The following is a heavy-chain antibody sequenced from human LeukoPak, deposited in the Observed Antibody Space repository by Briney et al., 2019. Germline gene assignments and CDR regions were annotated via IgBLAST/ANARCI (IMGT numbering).Heavy chain of an antibody. V-gene: IGHV3-21*01. CDR3: AGAAESPYYYYYYYMDV. J-gene: IGHJ6*03. CDR1: GFTFNRYS. CDR2: ITSRSSYI. D-gene: IGHD1-14*01. Sequence: GSLRLSCAASGFTFNRYSMNWVRQAPGKGLEWVSSITSRSSYIHYADSVRGRFTISRDTAKNSVFLQMNSLRAEDTAVYYCAGAAESPYYYYYYYMDVWGKGTTVTVS.